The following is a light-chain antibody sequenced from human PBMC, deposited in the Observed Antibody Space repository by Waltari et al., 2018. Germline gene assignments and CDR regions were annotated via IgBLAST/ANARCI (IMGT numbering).Light chain of an antibody. CDR1: SSDVGGSTS. V-gene: IGLV2-14*01. J-gene: IGLJ2*01. CDR3: SSYTSSSTLV. Sequence: QSALTQPASVSGSPGQSITISCAGTSSDVGGSTSVSWYQQHPDKAPQLVIYEVSHRPPGVSSRFSGSKSGNTASLTISGLRAEDEADYYCSSYTSSSTLVFGGGTKVTVL. CDR2: EVS.